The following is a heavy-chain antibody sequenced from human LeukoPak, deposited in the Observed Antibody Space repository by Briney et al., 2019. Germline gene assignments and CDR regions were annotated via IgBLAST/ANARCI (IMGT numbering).Heavy chain of an antibody. D-gene: IGHD2-15*01. V-gene: IGHV1-18*01. J-gene: IGHJ4*02. CDR2: ISAYGNT. CDR3: ARGIIGYYFDY. Sequence: ASVKVSCKDSVYTFTSYGISWVRQAPGQGVEWMGLISAYGNTNYAQNLQGRVTMTTDTSTSTAYMELRSLRSDDTAVYYCARGIIGYYFDYWGEGTLVTVSS. CDR1: VYTFTSYG.